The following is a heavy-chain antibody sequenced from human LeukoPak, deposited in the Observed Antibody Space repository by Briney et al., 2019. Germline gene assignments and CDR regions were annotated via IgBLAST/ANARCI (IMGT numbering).Heavy chain of an antibody. Sequence: SETLSLTCTVSGGSISSGDYYWSWIRQPPGKGLEWTGYIYYSGSTYYNPSLKSRVTISVDTSKNQFSLKLSSVTAADTAVYYCARGPSVDYDYVWGSYRYSGGIDYWGQGTLVTVSS. V-gene: IGHV4-30-4*01. CDR3: ARGPSVDYDYVWGSYRYSGGIDY. CDR2: IYYSGST. J-gene: IGHJ4*02. D-gene: IGHD3-16*02. CDR1: GGSISSGDYY.